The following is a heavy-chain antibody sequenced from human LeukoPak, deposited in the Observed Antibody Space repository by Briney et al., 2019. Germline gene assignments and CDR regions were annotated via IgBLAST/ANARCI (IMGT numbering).Heavy chain of an antibody. V-gene: IGHV3-48*03. CDR1: GFTFSSYE. J-gene: IGHJ4*02. Sequence: QPGGSLRLSCAASGFTFSSYEMNWVRQAPGKGLEWVSYISSSGSTIYYADSVKGRFTISRDNAKNSLYLQMNSLRAEDTAVYYCAKRISGSSSWFYFDYWGQGTLVTVSS. D-gene: IGHD6-13*01. CDR2: ISSSGSTI. CDR3: AKRISGSSSWFYFDY.